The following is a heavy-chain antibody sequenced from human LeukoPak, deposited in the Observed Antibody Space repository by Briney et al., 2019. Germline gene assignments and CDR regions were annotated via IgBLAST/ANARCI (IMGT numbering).Heavy chain of an antibody. CDR1: GASISSGSNY. V-gene: IGHV4-39*07. CDR3: ARAPLLTGYFDFDY. D-gene: IGHD3-9*01. J-gene: IGHJ4*02. Sequence: PSETLSLTCSVSGASISSGSNYWGWIRQPPGKTLEWIGSIYSSGSTYYNSSPQSRVIIIIDTPKNHFSLTLSSVTAADTAVYYCARAPLLTGYFDFDYWGQGTLVTVSS. CDR2: IYSSGST.